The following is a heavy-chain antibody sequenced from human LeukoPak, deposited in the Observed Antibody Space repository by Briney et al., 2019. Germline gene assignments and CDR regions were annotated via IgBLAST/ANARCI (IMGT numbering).Heavy chain of an antibody. CDR2: INHSGST. Sequence: SETLSLTCAVYGGSFSGYYWSWIRQPPGRGMEWIGEINHSGSTNYNPSLKSRVTISVDTSKNQFSLKLSSVTAADTAVYYCARRPDFWSGSLAFDIWGQGTMVTVSS. V-gene: IGHV4-34*01. CDR3: ARRPDFWSGSLAFDI. CDR1: GGSFSGYY. D-gene: IGHD3-3*01. J-gene: IGHJ3*02.